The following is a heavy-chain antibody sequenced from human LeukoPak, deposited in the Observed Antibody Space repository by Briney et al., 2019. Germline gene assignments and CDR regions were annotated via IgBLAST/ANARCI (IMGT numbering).Heavy chain of an antibody. V-gene: IGHV1-69*05. Sequence: SVKVSCKASGGTFSSNAISLVRQAPGQGLDWMGGIIPISGTPNYAQKFQGRVTITTDESTSTAYMELSSLRSEDTAVYYCASHGSPKLIATSGHPPLGWFDPWGQGTLVTVSS. CDR2: IIPISGTP. CDR1: GGTFSSNA. J-gene: IGHJ5*02. CDR3: ASHGSPKLIATSGHPPLGWFDP. D-gene: IGHD6-13*01.